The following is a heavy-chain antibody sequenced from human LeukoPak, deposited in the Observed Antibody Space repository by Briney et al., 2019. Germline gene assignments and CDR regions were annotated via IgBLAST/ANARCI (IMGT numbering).Heavy chain of an antibody. Sequence: SVKVSCKASGGTFSSYAISWVRQAPGQGPEWMGGIIPIFGTANYAQKFQGRVTITTDESTSTAYMELSSLRSEDTAVYYCASVGLPAAGTGYYYYYYMDVWGKGTTVTVSS. V-gene: IGHV1-69*05. CDR3: ASVGLPAAGTGYYYYYYMDV. J-gene: IGHJ6*03. CDR2: IIPIFGTA. CDR1: GGTFSSYA. D-gene: IGHD6-13*01.